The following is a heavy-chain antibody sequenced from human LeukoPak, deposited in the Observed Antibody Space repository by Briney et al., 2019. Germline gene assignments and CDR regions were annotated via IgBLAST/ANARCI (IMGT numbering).Heavy chain of an antibody. CDR2: IKSKTDGGTT. Sequence: GGSLRLSCAASGFTFSTYAMNWARQAPGKGLEWVGRIKSKTDGGTTDYAAPVKGRFTISRDDSKNTLYLQMNSLKTEDTAVYYCTSVGFGPYYFDNWGQGSLVTVSS. V-gene: IGHV3-15*01. D-gene: IGHD3-10*01. CDR1: GFTFSTYA. CDR3: TSVGFGPYYFDN. J-gene: IGHJ4*02.